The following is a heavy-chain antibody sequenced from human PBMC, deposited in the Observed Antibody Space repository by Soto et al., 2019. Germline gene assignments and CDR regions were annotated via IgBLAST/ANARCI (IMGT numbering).Heavy chain of an antibody. CDR1: GGSISDYY. V-gene: IGHV4-59*08. CDR3: VTSSSSYYYMDV. CDR2: IYYSGST. D-gene: IGHD6-6*01. J-gene: IGHJ6*03. Sequence: SETLSLTCTVSGGSISDYYWSWIRQPPGKGLEWVGYIYYSGSTDYNPSLKSRVTISVDTSKNQFSLNLTSVTAADTAVYYCVTSSSSYYYMDVWGKGTTVTVSS.